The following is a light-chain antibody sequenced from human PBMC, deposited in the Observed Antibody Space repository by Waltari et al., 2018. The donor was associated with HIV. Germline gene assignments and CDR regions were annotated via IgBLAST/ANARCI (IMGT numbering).Light chain of an antibody. CDR3: QQRKYLYT. CDR2: GVS. CDR1: QTVSTF. V-gene: IGKV3-11*01. J-gene: IGKJ2*01. Sequence: EIVLTQSPATLSLSPGETAPLSCRANQTVSTFLAWYQQKPGQSPRLLISGVSARAPGIPVRFSGSGSETDFTLTISGLEPDDFAVYFCQQRKYLYTFGQGTKVEI.